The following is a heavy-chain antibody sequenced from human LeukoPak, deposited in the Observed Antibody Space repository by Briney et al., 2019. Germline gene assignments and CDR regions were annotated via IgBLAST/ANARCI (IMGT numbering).Heavy chain of an antibody. J-gene: IGHJ5*02. CDR2: ISYDGSNK. Sequence: GGSLRLSCAASGFTFSSYGMHWVRQAPGKGLEWVAVISYDGSNKYYADSVRGRFTLSRDNSKNTVYLQMNSLRADDTAVYYCARAYVMGATRWFDPWGQGTLVTVSS. CDR1: GFTFSSYG. CDR3: ARAYVMGATRWFDP. V-gene: IGHV3-30*03. D-gene: IGHD1-26*01.